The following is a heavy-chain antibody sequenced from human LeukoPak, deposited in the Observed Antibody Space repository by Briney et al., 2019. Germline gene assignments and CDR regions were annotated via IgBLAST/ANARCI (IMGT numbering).Heavy chain of an antibody. CDR2: IIPIFGTA. CDR3: ASQPDGGYSGYDWTY. J-gene: IGHJ4*02. D-gene: IGHD5-12*01. V-gene: IGHV1-69*05. CDR1: GYTLTELS. Sequence: SVKVSCKVSGYTLTELSMHWVRQAPGQGLEWMGGIIPIFGTANYAQKFQGRVTITTDESTSTAYMELSSLRSEDTAVYYCASQPDGGYSGYDWTYWGQGTLVTVSS.